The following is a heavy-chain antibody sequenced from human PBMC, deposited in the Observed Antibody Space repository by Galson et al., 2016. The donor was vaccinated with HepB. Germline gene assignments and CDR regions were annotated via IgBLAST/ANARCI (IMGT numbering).Heavy chain of an antibody. D-gene: IGHD2-15*01. CDR1: GFTFSTYA. J-gene: IGHJ6*02. Sequence: SLRLSCAASGFTFSTYAMSWVRQAPGKGLEWVSFISGSSGSANYADSVKGRFTISRDNSKNTLYLQMNSLRAEDTAVYYCAKGFGGNCFPPDVWGQGTTVTVSS. CDR3: AKGFGGNCFPPDV. V-gene: IGHV3-23*01. CDR2: ISGSSGSA.